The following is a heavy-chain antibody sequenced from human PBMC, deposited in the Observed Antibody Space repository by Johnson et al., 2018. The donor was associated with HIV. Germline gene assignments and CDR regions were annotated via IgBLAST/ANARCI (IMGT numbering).Heavy chain of an antibody. D-gene: IGHD3-10*01. CDR1: GFTFDTYG. Sequence: VQLVESGGGVVQPGRSLRLSCAASGFTFDTYGMHWVRQAPGKGLEWVAVIWYDGSNKYYADSVKGRFTISRDNSKNTLYLQMNSLRAEDTAVYYCARDPFGALDGDAFDIWGQGTMVTVSS. CDR3: ARDPFGALDGDAFDI. V-gene: IGHV3-30*19. J-gene: IGHJ3*02. CDR2: IWYDGSNK.